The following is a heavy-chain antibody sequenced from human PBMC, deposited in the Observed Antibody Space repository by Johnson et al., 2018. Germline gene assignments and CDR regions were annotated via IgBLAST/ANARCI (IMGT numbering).Heavy chain of an antibody. V-gene: IGHV4-59*11. J-gene: IGHJ3*02. CDR3: TISQHLVDAVDI. CDR2: IYHSGST. Sequence: QVQLVQSGPGLVKPSETLSLTCTVSGGSISGHYCSWIRQPPGKRLEWIGYIYHSGSTNYNPSLRSRVSISVDTPKNQVYLKLSSVTAADTAVYYCTISQHLVDAVDIGGPGTMVTVSS. CDR1: GGSISGHY. D-gene: IGHD6-13*01.